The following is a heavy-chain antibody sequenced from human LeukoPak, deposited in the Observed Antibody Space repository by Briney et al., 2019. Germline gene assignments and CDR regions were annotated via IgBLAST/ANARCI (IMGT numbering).Heavy chain of an antibody. V-gene: IGHV3-30*02. J-gene: IGHJ4*02. CDR3: AKDRGITMVRGSDY. D-gene: IGHD3-10*01. CDR2: IRYDGSNK. CDR1: GFTFSSYV. Sequence: GGSLRLSCAASGFTFSSYVMHWVRQAPGKGLEWVAFIRYDGSNKYYADSVKGRFTISRDNSKNTLYLQMNSLRAEDTAVYYCAKDRGITMVRGSDYWGQGTLVTVSS.